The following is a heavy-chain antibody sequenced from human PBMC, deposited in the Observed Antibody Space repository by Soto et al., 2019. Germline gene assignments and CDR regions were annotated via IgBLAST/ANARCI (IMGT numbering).Heavy chain of an antibody. CDR1: GFTFSSYA. J-gene: IGHJ4*02. D-gene: IGHD4-17*01. CDR2: TRDSGGTT. CDR3: AKSPGAYHPITFDY. Sequence: EVQLLESGGGLVQPGGSLRLSCAASGFTFSSYAMSWVRQAPGKGLEWVSATRDSGGTTYYADSVKGRFTISRDNSKSTLYLQMNSLRVEDTAIYYCAKSPGAYHPITFDYWGQGSLVAVSS. V-gene: IGHV3-23*01.